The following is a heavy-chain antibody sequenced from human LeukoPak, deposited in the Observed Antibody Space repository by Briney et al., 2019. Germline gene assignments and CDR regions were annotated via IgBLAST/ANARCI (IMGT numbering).Heavy chain of an antibody. J-gene: IGHJ4*02. CDR1: GGSISSGSYY. V-gene: IGHV4-61*02. Sequence: SETLSLTCTVSGGSISSGSYYWSWIRQPAGKGLEWIGRIYTSGSTNYNPSLKSRVTISVDTSKNQFSLKLSSVTAADTAVYYCARSLGSGSYYPFDYWGQGTLVTVSS. CDR3: ARSLGSGSYYPFDY. CDR2: IYTSGST. D-gene: IGHD3-10*01.